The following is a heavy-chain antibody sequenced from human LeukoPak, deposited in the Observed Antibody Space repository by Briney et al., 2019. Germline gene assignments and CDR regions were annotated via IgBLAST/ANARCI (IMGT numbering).Heavy chain of an antibody. CDR1: GYTFTGYY. Sequence: ASVKVSCKASGYTFTGYYMHWVRQAPGQGLEWMGWINPNSGGTNYAQKFQGWVTMTRDTSISTAYMELSRLRSDDTAVYYCAREVGAVAGTLRAPAVGGVDYWGQGTLVTVSS. CDR3: AREVGAVAGTLRAPAVGGVDY. V-gene: IGHV1-2*04. J-gene: IGHJ4*02. CDR2: INPNSGGT. D-gene: IGHD6-19*01.